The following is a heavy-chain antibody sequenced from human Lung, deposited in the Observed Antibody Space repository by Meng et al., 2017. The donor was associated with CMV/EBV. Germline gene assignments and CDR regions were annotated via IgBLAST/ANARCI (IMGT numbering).Heavy chain of an antibody. CDR3: ARKVFRASDAFDI. Sequence: AVKVSCXASGYTFTGYYLHWVRQAPGQGLEWMGWINSKIGDANYTQKFQGRVTVTRDTSISTAYMELKRLTYDDTAVYFCARKVFRASDAFDIWGQGTMVTVSS. CDR1: GYTFTGYY. V-gene: IGHV1-2*02. CDR2: INSKIGDA. J-gene: IGHJ3*02.